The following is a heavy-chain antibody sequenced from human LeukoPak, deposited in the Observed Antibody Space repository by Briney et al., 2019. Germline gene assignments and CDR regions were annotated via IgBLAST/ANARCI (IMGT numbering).Heavy chain of an antibody. Sequence: ASVKVSCRASGYTFTGYYMHWVRQAPGQGLEWMGWINPNSGGTNYAQKFQGRVTMTRDTPISTAYMELSRLRSDDTAVYYCARAVGATTGIDYWGRGTLVTVSS. CDR2: INPNSGGT. D-gene: IGHD1-26*01. CDR1: GYTFTGYY. J-gene: IGHJ4*02. V-gene: IGHV1-2*02. CDR3: ARAVGATTGIDY.